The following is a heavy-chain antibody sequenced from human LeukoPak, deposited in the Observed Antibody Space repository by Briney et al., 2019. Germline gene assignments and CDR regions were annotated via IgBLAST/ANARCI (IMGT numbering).Heavy chain of an antibody. V-gene: IGHV3-23*01. J-gene: IGHJ4*02. D-gene: IGHD1-26*01. Sequence: PGGSLRLSCAASGFTFNSYPMSWVRQAPGKGLEWVSVISGSGGATFYGDSVQGRFTISRDNSRDTLYLQMNSLTAEDTALYYCGKYLQTTVGANDYWGRGTLVTVSS. CDR3: GKYLQTTVGANDY. CDR1: GFTFNSYP. CDR2: ISGSGGAT.